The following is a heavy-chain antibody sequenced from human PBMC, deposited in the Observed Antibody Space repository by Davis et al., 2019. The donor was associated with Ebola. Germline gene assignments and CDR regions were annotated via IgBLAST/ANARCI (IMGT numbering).Heavy chain of an antibody. J-gene: IGHJ6*02. CDR3: ARRPVKARDYYYYGMDV. CDR2: MNPNSGNT. Sequence: ASVKVSCKASGGTFSSYAISWVRQATGQGLEWMGWMNPNSGNTGYAQKFQGRVTMTRNTSISTAYMELSSLRSEDTAVYYCARRPVKARDYYYYGMDVWGQGTTVTVSS. CDR1: GGTFSSYA. V-gene: IGHV1-8*02.